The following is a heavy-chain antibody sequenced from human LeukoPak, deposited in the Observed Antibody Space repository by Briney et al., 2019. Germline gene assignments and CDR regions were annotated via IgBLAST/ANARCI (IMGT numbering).Heavy chain of an antibody. CDR2: ISSSGSTI. CDR3: ASSIAAAGAFDS. D-gene: IGHD6-13*01. V-gene: IGHV3-48*03. Sequence: PGGSLRLSCAASGFTFSSYEMNWVRQAPGGGLEWVSYISSSGSTIYYADSVKGRFTISRDNAKNSLYLQMNSLRAEDTAVYYCASSIAAAGAFDSWGQGILVTVSS. CDR1: GFTFSSYE. J-gene: IGHJ4*02.